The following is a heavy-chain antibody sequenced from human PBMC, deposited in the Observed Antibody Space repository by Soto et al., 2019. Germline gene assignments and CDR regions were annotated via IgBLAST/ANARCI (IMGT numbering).Heavy chain of an antibody. V-gene: IGHV3-21*01. CDR2: ISSSSSYI. CDR1: GFSFSSYS. D-gene: IGHD3-10*01. CDR3: ARDMGRPDHSGYYGMVV. J-gene: IGHJ6*02. Sequence: EVQLVESGGGLVKPGGSLRLYCSASGFSFSSYSMNCVRQAPGKGLEWVSSISSSSSYIYYADSVKVRFIISRDNAKNSLYLQMNSLRAEDTAGYFCARDMGRPDHSGYYGMVVWGQGPTVTVSS.